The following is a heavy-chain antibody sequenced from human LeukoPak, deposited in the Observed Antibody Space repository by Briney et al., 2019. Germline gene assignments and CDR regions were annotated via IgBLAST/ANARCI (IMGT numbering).Heavy chain of an antibody. J-gene: IGHJ6*02. Sequence: SETLSLTCTVSGGSISSYYWSWIRQPPGKGLEWIGYIYNSGSTSYNPSLKSRVTLSVDTSKNQFSLRLSSVTPADTAVYYCARGGGHYYYGMDVWGQGTTVTVSS. CDR1: GGSISSYY. CDR2: IYNSGST. V-gene: IGHV4-59*01. CDR3: ARGGGHYYYGMDV.